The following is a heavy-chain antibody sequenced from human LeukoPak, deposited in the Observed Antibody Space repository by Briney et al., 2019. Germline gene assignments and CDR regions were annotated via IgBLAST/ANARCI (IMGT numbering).Heavy chain of an antibody. V-gene: IGHV3-23*01. Sequence: GGSLRLSCAASGFTFSTYAMSWVRQAPGKGLEWVSAISYSSATSYYADSVRDRFFISRDNSKNTLYLQMNSLRAEDTAVYYCAKKKFNSGLLDAFDVWGQGTMVTVSS. CDR3: AKKKFNSGLLDAFDV. CDR2: ISYSSATS. D-gene: IGHD1-26*01. J-gene: IGHJ3*01. CDR1: GFTFSTYA.